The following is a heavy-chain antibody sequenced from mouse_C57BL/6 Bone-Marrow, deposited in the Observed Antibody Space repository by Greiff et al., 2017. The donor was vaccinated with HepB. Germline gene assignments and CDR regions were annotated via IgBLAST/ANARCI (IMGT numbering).Heavy chain of an antibody. Sequence: VQLQQSGAELVMPGASVKLSCKASGYTFTSYWMHWVKQRPGQGLEWIGEIDPSDSYTNYNQKFKGKSTLTVDKSSSTAYMQLSSLTSEDSAVYYCARCPYKDAMDYWGQGTSVTVSS. V-gene: IGHV1-69*01. D-gene: IGHD1-3*01. J-gene: IGHJ4*01. CDR1: GYTFTSYW. CDR3: ARCPYKDAMDY. CDR2: IDPSDSYT.